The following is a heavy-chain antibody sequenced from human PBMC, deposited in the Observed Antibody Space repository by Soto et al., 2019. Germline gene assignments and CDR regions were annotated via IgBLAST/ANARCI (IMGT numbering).Heavy chain of an antibody. J-gene: IGHJ3*01. CDR3: ARVQWLASPF. CDR1: GFTFSSYS. V-gene: IGHV3-21*01. Sequence: EVQLVESGGGLVKPGGSLRLSCAASGFTFSSYSMNWVRQAPGKGLEWVSTITSSSTSIYYADSVKGRFTISRDNAKNCHYLKMNSLRVEDTAVYYCARVQWLASPFWGQGTMVTVSS. CDR2: ITSSSTSI. D-gene: IGHD6-19*01.